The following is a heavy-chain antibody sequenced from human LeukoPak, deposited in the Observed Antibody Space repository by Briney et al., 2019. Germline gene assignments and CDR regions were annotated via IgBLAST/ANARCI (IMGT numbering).Heavy chain of an antibody. CDR2: IIPIFGTA. Sequence: ASVKVSCKASGGTFSSYAISWVRQAPGQGLEWMGGIIPIFGTANYAQKFQGRVTITTDESTSTAYMELSSLRSEDTALYYCAKDTEAREGAFDYWGQGTLVTVSS. D-gene: IGHD6-6*01. CDR1: GGTFSSYA. J-gene: IGHJ4*02. V-gene: IGHV1-69*05. CDR3: AKDTEAREGAFDY.